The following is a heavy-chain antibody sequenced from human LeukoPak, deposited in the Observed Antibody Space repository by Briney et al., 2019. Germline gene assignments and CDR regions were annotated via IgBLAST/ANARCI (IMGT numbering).Heavy chain of an antibody. CDR1: GGSISSYY. D-gene: IGHD3-22*01. V-gene: IGHV4-4*07. CDR2: VFTSGIISGNT. Sequence: TSETLSLTCTVSGGSISSYYWSWIRQPPGKGLEWIGRVFTSGIISGNTNYNPSLKSRVTMSVDTSNNQFSLKLRSVTAADTAVYYCARDRYYYDSSSYYSAFDTWGQGTMVTVSS. CDR3: ARDRYYYDSSSYYSAFDT. J-gene: IGHJ3*02.